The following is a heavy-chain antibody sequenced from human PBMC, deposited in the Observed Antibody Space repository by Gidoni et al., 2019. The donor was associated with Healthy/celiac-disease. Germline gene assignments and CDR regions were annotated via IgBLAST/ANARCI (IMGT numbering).Heavy chain of an antibody. Sequence: QVQLVQSGAEVKKPGASVKVSCTASEYTFTSYDLNWVRQATGQGLEWMGWMNPNSGKTGYAQKFQGRVTMNRNTSISTAYMELSSLRSEKTAVYYCAKGGDDGLDIWGQGTMVTVSS. D-gene: IGHD3-10*01. CDR1: EYTFTSYD. J-gene: IGHJ3*02. CDR3: AKGGDDGLDI. V-gene: IGHV1-8*01. CDR2: MNPNSGKT.